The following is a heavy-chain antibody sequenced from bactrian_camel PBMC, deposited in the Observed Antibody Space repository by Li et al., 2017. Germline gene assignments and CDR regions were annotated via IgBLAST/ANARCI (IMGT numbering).Heavy chain of an antibody. J-gene: IGHJ4*01. CDR2: IYPRGSIT. D-gene: IGHD1*01. CDR1: GYSQSTYY. Sequence: VQLVESGGGSVQAGGSLRLVCVASGYSQSTYYTAWFRQAPGKEREGVAAIYPRGSITTYSDDVKGRFTISRDNAKNMVYLHMTSLKPEDTGVYHCVRDPEGWGQGTQVTVS. CDR3: VRDPEG. V-gene: IGHV3S40*01.